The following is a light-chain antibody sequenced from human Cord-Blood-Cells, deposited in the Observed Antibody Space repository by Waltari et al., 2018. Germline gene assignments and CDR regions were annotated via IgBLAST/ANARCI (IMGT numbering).Light chain of an antibody. J-gene: IGLJ3*02. Sequence: QSALTQPRSVSGSPGPSVTIPCPGTSSDGGGYKYVSWYQQHPGKAPKLMIYDVSKRPSGVPDRFSGSKSGNTASLTISGLQAEDEADYYCCSYAGSYTWVFGGGTKLTVL. CDR2: DVS. CDR3: CSYAGSYTWV. V-gene: IGLV2-11*01. CDR1: SSDGGGYKY.